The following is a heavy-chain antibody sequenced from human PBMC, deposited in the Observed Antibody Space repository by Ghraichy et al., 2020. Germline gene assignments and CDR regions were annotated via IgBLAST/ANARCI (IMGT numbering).Heavy chain of an antibody. CDR2: IYYSGST. J-gene: IGHJ4*02. D-gene: IGHD5-18*01. Sequence: SETLSLTCTVSGGSISSYYWSWIRQPPGKGLEWIGYIYYSGSTNYNPSLKSRVTISVDTSKNQFSLKLSSVTAADTAVYYCAGSLGYSYGFDYWGQGTLVTVSS. CDR3: AGSLGYSYGFDY. V-gene: IGHV4-59*01. CDR1: GGSISSYY.